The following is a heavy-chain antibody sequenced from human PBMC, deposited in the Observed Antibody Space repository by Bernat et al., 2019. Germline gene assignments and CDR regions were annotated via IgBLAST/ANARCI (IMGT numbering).Heavy chain of an antibody. J-gene: IGHJ6*02. Sequence: QVQLVESGGGVVQPGRSLRLSCAASGFTFSSYAMHWVRQAPGKGLAWVAVISYDGSNKYYADSVKGRFTISRDNSKNTLYLQMNSLRAEDTAVYYCARDKVDYVGFLNGMDVWGQGTTVTVSS. V-gene: IGHV3-30-3*01. CDR2: ISYDGSNK. CDR3: ARDKVDYVGFLNGMDV. CDR1: GFTFSSYA. D-gene: IGHD3-10*02.